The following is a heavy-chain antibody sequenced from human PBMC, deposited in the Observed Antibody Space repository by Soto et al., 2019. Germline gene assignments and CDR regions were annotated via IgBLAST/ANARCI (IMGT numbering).Heavy chain of an antibody. CDR2: IIPILGIA. V-gene: IGHV1-69*02. CDR1: GGTFSSYT. CDR3: ARNPYYYGSGRMHHYYYGMDV. D-gene: IGHD3-10*01. J-gene: IGHJ6*02. Sequence: QVQLVQSGAEVKKPGSSVKVSCKASGGTFSSYTISWVRQAPGQGLEWMGRIIPILGIANYAQKFQGRVTITADKSTSTAYMELSSLRSEDTAVYYCARNPYYYGSGRMHHYYYGMDVWGQGTTVTVSS.